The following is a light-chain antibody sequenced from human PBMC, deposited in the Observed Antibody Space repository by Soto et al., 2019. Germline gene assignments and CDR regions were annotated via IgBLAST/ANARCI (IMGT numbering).Light chain of an antibody. CDR3: LQDYDYPLT. V-gene: IGKV1-6*01. CDR1: QGIRND. CDR2: AAS. J-gene: IGKJ4*01. Sequence: AIQMTQSPSSLSASVGDRVTITCRASQGIRNDLGWYQQRPGKAPKLLIYAASTLQSGVPSRFSGSGSGTEFTLTIGSLQPEDFATYYSLQDYDYPLTFGGGTKVEIK.